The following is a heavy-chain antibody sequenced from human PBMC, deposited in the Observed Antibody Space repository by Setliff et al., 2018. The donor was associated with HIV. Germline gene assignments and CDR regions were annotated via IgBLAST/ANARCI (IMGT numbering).Heavy chain of an antibody. CDR1: GFTFSSYS. CDR2: ISSSSSYT. J-gene: IGHJ1*01. V-gene: IGHV3-21*04. CDR3: AKEGSTAVAGYADYFQD. Sequence: GGSLRLSCAASGFTFSSYSMNWVRQAPGKGLEWVSSISSSSSYTYYADSVKGRFTISRDNSRNTVYLQMNSLRADDTAVYYCAKEGSTAVAGYADYFQDWGQGTLVTVSS. D-gene: IGHD6-19*01.